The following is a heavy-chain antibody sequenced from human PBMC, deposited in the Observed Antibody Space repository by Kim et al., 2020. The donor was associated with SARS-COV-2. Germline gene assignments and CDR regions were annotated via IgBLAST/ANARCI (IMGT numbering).Heavy chain of an antibody. J-gene: IGHJ3*01. D-gene: IGHD1-1*01. V-gene: IGHV3-48*03. Sequence: TVRGRINVSRDNAKNSLFLQMNSLRGEDTAVYHCARSVEGAFDLWGQGTMVTVSS. CDR3: ARSVEGAFDL.